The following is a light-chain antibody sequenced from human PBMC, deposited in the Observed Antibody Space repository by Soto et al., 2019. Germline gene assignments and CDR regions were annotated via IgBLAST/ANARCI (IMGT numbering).Light chain of an antibody. J-gene: IGKJ2*01. CDR2: GAS. CDR1: QSVSSSY. V-gene: IGKV3-20*01. CDR3: QQYGSSPLYT. Sequence: EIVLTQSPGTLSLSPGERATLSCRASQSVSSSYLAWYQQKPRQAPRLLIYGASSRATGIRDRFSGRGSGTDLALTISRLEPEDFAVYYCQQYGSSPLYTFGQGTKLEIK.